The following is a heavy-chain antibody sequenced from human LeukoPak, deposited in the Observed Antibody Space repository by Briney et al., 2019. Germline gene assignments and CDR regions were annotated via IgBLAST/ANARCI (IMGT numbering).Heavy chain of an antibody. CDR3: ARDLSYCSSTSCSRSAPLHY. J-gene: IGHJ4*02. V-gene: IGHV4-4*02. D-gene: IGHD2-2*01. Sequence: SETLSLTCAVSGGSISSSNWWSWVRQPPGKGLEWIGEIYHSGSTNYIPSLKSRVTISVDKSKNQFSLKLSSVTAADTAVYYCARDLSYCSSTSCSRSAPLHYWGQGTLVTVSS. CDR1: GGSISSSNW. CDR2: IYHSGST.